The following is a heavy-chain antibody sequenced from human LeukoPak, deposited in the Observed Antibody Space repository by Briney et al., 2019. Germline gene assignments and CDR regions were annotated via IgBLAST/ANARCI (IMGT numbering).Heavy chain of an antibody. V-gene: IGHV3-48*02. J-gene: IGHJ4*02. CDR3: AREIFYASGGYAFDY. CDR1: GFTFSSHS. D-gene: IGHD3-22*01. CDR2: ISSSSSTI. Sequence: GGSLRLSRAASGFTFSSHSMNWVRQAPGKGLEWVSYISSSSSTIYYADSVKGRFTISRDNAKNSLYLQMNSLRDEDTAVYYCAREIFYASGGYAFDYWGQGTLVTVSS.